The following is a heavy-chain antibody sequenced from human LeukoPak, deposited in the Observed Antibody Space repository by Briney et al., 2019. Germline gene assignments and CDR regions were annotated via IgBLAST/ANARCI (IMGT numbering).Heavy chain of an antibody. D-gene: IGHD5-12*01. CDR3: ARGPRYGESGYDLGPY. V-gene: IGHV1-2*02. Sequence: ASVKVSCKASGYTFTSYYIHWMRQAPGQGLEWVGWINPSSGGSHYARRFQGRVTVTSDTSINTAYMELTSLTTDDTAVYYCARGPRYGESGYDLGPYWGQGTLVTVSS. CDR2: INPSSGGS. CDR1: GYTFTSYY. J-gene: IGHJ4*02.